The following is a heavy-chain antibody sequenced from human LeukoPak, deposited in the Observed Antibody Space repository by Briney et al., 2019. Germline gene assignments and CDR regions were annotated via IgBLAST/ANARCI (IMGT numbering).Heavy chain of an antibody. Sequence: ASVKVSCKVSGYTLTELSMHWVRHAPGKGLEWMGGFDPVDGETIYAQKFQGRVTMTEDTSTDTAYMELSSLRSEDTAVYYCATGRLDSSGYFDYWGQGTLVTVSS. CDR2: FDPVDGET. V-gene: IGHV1-24*01. CDR1: GYTLTELS. CDR3: ATGRLDSSGYFDY. J-gene: IGHJ4*02. D-gene: IGHD3-22*01.